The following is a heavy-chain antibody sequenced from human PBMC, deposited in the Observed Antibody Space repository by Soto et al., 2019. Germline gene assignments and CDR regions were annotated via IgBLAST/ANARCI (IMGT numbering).Heavy chain of an antibody. J-gene: IGHJ3*02. CDR3: ARSQAVEGGDGDAFDI. CDR1: GFTFSDYY. CDR2: ISSSGSTI. D-gene: IGHD3-16*01. Sequence: QVQLVEYGGGLVKPVGSLRLSCAASGFTFSDYYRSWIRQAPGDGLEWVSYISSSGSTIYYADPVKGRFTISRDNAKNSLYLQMNIMRAEDTAVYYCARSQAVEGGDGDAFDIWGQGTMVTVSA. V-gene: IGHV3-11*01.